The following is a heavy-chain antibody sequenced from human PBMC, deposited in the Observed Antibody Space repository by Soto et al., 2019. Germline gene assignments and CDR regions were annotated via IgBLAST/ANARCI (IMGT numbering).Heavy chain of an antibody. CDR1: GGSVTNDNW. J-gene: IGHJ4*02. V-gene: IGHV4-4*02. CDR3: ASGGGGGNY. D-gene: IGHD3-16*01. CDR2: IYHSGST. Sequence: QVQLQESGPGLVKPSGTLSLTCAVSGGSVTNDNWWSWVRQPPGKGLEWIGEIYHSGSTNYNPSLKIRVTISIDNSNNQFSLKLNSVTAADTAVYYCASGGGGGNYWGQGTLVTVSS.